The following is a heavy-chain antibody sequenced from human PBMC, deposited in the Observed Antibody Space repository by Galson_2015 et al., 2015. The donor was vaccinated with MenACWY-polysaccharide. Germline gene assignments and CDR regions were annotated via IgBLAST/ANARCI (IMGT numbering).Heavy chain of an antibody. CDR2: ISYDESNK. CDR3: ARTYCDRTSCYGLDV. V-gene: IGHV3-30-3*01. D-gene: IGHD2/OR15-2a*01. Sequence: SLRPPCAASGFTLSSYAMHRVRQAPGKGLEWVAIISYDESNKYYSDSVKGRFTISRDNSENTLYLQMNSLRAEDTAVYYCARTYCDRTSCYGLDVWGQGTTVTVSS. CDR1: GFTLSSYA. J-gene: IGHJ6*02.